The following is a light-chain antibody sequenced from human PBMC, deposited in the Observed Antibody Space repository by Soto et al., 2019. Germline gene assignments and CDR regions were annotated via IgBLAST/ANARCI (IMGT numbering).Light chain of an antibody. CDR1: QGVTTN. V-gene: IGKV3-20*01. CDR2: DVS. CDR3: QQYCCSPRT. J-gene: IGKJ1*01. Sequence: EIVMTQSPGTLSVSPWERATLSCRAGQGVTTNFAWYQQKSGQSPRLLIYDVSIRATGIPDRFSGRGSGTDFTLTISRLEPEDFAVYYCQQYCCSPRTFGHGTKVDI.